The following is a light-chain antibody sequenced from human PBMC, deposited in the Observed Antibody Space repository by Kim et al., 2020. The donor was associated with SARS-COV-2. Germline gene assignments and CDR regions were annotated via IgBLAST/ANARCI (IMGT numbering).Light chain of an antibody. CDR3: HQSRSLHT. CDR1: QSVGKT. J-gene: IGKJ5*01. V-gene: IGKV6-21*01. Sequence: SGTPMEKVTITCRDSQSVGKTLHWYQQKFGQSPKLLIKNASQSVAGVPSRFTGSGSGTDFTLTINNLEAEDAATYYCHQSRSLHTFGQGTRLEIK. CDR2: NAS.